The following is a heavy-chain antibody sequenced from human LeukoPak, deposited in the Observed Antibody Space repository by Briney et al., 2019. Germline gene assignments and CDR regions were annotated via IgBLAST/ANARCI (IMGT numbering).Heavy chain of an antibody. Sequence: GGSLRLPCAASGFTFSSYAMSWVRQAPGKGLEWVSAISGSGGSTYYADSVKGRFTISRDNSKNTLYLQMNSLRAEDTAVYYCAKGGYSGYDGIRDAFDIGGQGTMVTVSS. CDR1: GFTFSSYA. D-gene: IGHD5-12*01. J-gene: IGHJ3*02. V-gene: IGHV3-23*01. CDR2: ISGSGGST. CDR3: AKGGYSGYDGIRDAFDI.